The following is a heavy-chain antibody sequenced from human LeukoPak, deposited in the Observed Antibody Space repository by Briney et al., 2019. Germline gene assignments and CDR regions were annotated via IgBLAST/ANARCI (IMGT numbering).Heavy chain of an antibody. Sequence: PSETLSLTCAVYGGSFSGYYWSWIRQPPGKGLEWIGEINHSGSTNYNPSLKSRVTISVDTSKNQFSLKLSSVTAADTAVYYCARRRRHYDSSGYSDYWGQGTLVTVSS. CDR1: GGSFSGYY. V-gene: IGHV4-34*01. CDR2: INHSGST. D-gene: IGHD3-22*01. J-gene: IGHJ4*02. CDR3: ARRRRHYDSSGYSDY.